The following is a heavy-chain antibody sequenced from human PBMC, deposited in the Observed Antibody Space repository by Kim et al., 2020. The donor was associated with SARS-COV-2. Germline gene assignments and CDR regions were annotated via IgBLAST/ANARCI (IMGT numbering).Heavy chain of an antibody. CDR3: AKGGYSGSYYYPDY. V-gene: IGHV3-23*01. D-gene: IGHD1-26*01. Sequence: GGSLRLSCAASGFTFSSHAMSWVRQAPGKGLEWVSVISGSGGSTYYADSVKGRFTISRHNSRNTLYLQMNGMRAEDTAVYYCAKGGYSGSYYYPDYWGQGTLVTVSS. J-gene: IGHJ4*02. CDR2: ISGSGGST. CDR1: GFTFSSHA.